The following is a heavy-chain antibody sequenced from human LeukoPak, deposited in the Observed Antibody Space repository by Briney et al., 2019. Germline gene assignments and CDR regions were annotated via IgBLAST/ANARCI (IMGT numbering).Heavy chain of an antibody. V-gene: IGHV4-59*01. J-gene: IGHJ4*02. Sequence: SETLSLTCTVSGGSISSYYWSWIRQPPGKGLEWIGYIYYSGSTNYNPSLKSRVTISVDTSKNQFSLKLSSVTAADTAVYYCARGIRYYDFWGTPRDWGQGTLVTVSS. CDR2: IYYSGST. CDR3: ARGIRYYDFWGTPRD. D-gene: IGHD3-3*01. CDR1: GGSISSYY.